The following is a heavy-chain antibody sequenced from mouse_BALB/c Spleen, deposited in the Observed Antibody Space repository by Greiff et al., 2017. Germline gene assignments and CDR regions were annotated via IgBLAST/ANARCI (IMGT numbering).Heavy chain of an antibody. D-gene: IGHD2-1*01. Sequence: VQLKESGPELVKPGASVKMSCKASGYTFTSYVMHWVKQKPGQGLEWIGYINPYNDGTKYNEKFKGKATLTSDKSSSTAYMELSSLTSEDTAVYYCASYGNYFDYWGQGTTLTVSS. J-gene: IGHJ2*01. CDR1: GYTFTSYV. CDR3: ASYGNYFDY. CDR2: INPYNDGT. V-gene: IGHV1-14*01.